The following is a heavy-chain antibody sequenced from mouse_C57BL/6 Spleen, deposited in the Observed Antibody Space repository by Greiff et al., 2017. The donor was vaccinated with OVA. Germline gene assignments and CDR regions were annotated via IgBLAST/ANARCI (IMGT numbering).Heavy chain of an antibody. V-gene: IGHV1-52*01. CDR3: ARWGGSSPFDY. CDR1: GYTFTSYW. J-gene: IGHJ2*01. D-gene: IGHD1-1*01. Sequence: QVQLQQPGAELVRPGSSVKLSCKASGYTFTSYWMHWVKQRPIQGLEWIGNIDPSDSETHYNQKFKDKATLTVDKSSSTAYMQLSSLTSEDSAVYYCARWGGSSPFDYWGQGTTLTVSS. CDR2: IDPSDSET.